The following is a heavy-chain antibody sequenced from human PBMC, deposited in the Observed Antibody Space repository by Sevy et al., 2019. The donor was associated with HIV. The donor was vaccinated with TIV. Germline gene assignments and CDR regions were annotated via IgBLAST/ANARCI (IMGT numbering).Heavy chain of an antibody. CDR3: ARDRYSSSPFNGMDV. J-gene: IGHJ6*02. Sequence: ASVKVSCKASGYTVTSYGISWVRQAPGQGLEWMGWISAYNGNTNYAQKLQGRVTMTTDTSTSTAYMELRSLRSDDTAVYYCARDRYSSSPFNGMDVWGQGTTVTVSS. V-gene: IGHV1-18*01. CDR1: GYTVTSYG. D-gene: IGHD6-13*01. CDR2: ISAYNGNT.